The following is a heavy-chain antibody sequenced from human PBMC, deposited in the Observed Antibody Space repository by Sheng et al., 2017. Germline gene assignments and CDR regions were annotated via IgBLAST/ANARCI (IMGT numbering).Heavy chain of an antibody. CDR3: ARGNEEDYYYYYGLDV. CDR2: VYTSGST. CDR1: GGSISRYY. J-gene: IGHJ6*02. Sequence: QVQLQESGPGLVKPSETLSLTCTVSGGSISRYYWSWIRQPAGKGLEWIGRVYTSGSTNYNPSLKSRVTMSVDTSKNQFSLRLSSVTAADTAVYYCARGNEEDYYYYYGLDVWGQGTTVTVSS. V-gene: IGHV4-4*07.